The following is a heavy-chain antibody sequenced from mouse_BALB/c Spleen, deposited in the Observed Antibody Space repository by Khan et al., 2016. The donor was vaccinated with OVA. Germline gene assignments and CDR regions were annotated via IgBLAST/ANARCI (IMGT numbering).Heavy chain of an antibody. V-gene: IGHV14-1*02. Sequence: VQLKESGAELVRPGALVNLSCKASGFNIKDYYMHWVKQRPEQGMEWIGWIDPENGNTIYDPKFQGQASITSDTSSNPAYLQLNSLTTADTAGYYGTGDGYSPWFAYWGQGTLVTVSA. CDR3: TGDGYSPWFAY. CDR1: GFNIKDYY. CDR2: IDPENGNT. D-gene: IGHD2-3*01. J-gene: IGHJ3*01.